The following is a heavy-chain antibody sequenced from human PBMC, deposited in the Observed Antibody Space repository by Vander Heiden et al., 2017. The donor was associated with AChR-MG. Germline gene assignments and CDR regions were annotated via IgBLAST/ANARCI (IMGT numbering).Heavy chain of an antibody. CDR1: GLTFSSYG. Sequence: QVQLVESGGGVVQPGRSLRLSCAASGLTFSSYGMHWVRQAPGKGLEWVAVIWYDGSNKYYADSVKGRFTISRDNSKNTLYLQMNSLRAEDTAVYYCARDERDGYRPFDYWGQGTLVTVSS. V-gene: IGHV3-33*01. CDR2: IWYDGSNK. CDR3: ARDERDGYRPFDY. D-gene: IGHD5-12*01. J-gene: IGHJ4*02.